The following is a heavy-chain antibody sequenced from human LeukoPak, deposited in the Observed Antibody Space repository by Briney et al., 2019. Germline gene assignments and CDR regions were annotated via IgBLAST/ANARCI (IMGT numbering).Heavy chain of an antibody. D-gene: IGHD5-24*01. Sequence: GRSLRLSCAASGFTFSRYGMHWVRQAPGKGLEWVAIISFDGSNTYYTDSVKGRFTISRDNSKNTLYLQMNSLSAEDTAVYYCAKWKGNNFGYFDYWGQGTLVTVSS. J-gene: IGHJ4*02. CDR1: GFTFSRYG. CDR3: AKWKGNNFGYFDY. CDR2: ISFDGSNT. V-gene: IGHV3-30*18.